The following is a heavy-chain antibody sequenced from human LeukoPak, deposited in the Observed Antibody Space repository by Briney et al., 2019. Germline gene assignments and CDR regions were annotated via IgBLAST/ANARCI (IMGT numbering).Heavy chain of an antibody. Sequence: GGSLRLSCAASGFTFTSSWMSWVRQAPGKGLEGVANIKQDGSEKNYVDSEEGRFTISRDNAKNSLFLHMNGLRVEDTAVYYCARDRGYCSGGGCYSDYWGQGTLVTVSS. D-gene: IGHD2-15*01. V-gene: IGHV3-7*05. CDR3: ARDRGYCSGGGCYSDY. CDR1: GFTFTSSW. J-gene: IGHJ4*02. CDR2: IKQDGSEK.